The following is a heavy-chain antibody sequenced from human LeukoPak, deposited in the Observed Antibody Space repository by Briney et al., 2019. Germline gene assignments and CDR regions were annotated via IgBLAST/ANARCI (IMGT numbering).Heavy chain of an antibody. CDR1: GGSISSSNW. CDR3: ARPTAYDFWSGSPGNYMDV. CDR2: INHSGST. J-gene: IGHJ6*03. V-gene: IGHV4-4*02. D-gene: IGHD3-3*01. Sequence: SETLSLTCAVSGGSISSSNWWSWVRQPPGKGLEWIGEINHSGSTNYNPSLKSRVTISVDTSKNQFSLKLSSVTAADTAVYYCARPTAYDFWSGSPGNYMDVWGKGTTVTVSS.